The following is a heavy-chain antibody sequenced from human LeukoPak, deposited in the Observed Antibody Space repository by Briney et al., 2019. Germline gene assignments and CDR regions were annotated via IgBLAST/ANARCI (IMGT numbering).Heavy chain of an antibody. J-gene: IGHJ2*01. CDR1: GFTFSSYW. CDR2: ISGSGGST. V-gene: IGHV3-23*01. D-gene: IGHD6-13*01. CDR3: AKDQGSSWFEWYFDL. Sequence: PGGSLRLSCAASGFTFSSYWMSWVRQAPGKGLEWVSAISGSGGSTYYADSVKGRFTISRDNSKNTLYLQMNSLRAEDTAVYYCAKDQGSSWFEWYFDLWGRGTLVTVSS.